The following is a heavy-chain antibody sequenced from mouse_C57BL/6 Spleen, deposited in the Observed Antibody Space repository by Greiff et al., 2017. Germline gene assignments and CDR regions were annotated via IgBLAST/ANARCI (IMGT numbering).Heavy chain of an antibody. V-gene: IGHV1-39*01. CDR3: ARNDYGSSPYYFDY. CDR2: INPNYGTT. CDR1: GYSFTDYN. Sequence: VQLQQSGPELVKPGASVKISCKASGYSFTDYNMNWVKQSNGTSLEWIGVINPNYGTTSYNQKFKGKATLTVDQSSSTAYMQLNSLTSEDSAVSYCARNDYGSSPYYFDYWGQGTTLTVSS. D-gene: IGHD1-1*01. J-gene: IGHJ2*01.